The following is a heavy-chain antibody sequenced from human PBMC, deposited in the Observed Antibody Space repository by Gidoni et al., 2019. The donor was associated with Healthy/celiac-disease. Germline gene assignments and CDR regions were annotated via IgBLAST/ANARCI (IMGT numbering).Heavy chain of an antibody. CDR1: GFTFSAYA. CDR3: AKDRFAPYDSSGYYYDY. Sequence: EVQLVDSGGGLVQPGGSLRLSCAASGFTFSAYAMSWVRQAPGKGLEWVSAISGSGGSTYYADSVKGRFTISRDNSKNTLYLQMNSLRAEDTAVYYCAKDRFAPYDSSGYYYDYWGQGTLVTVSS. D-gene: IGHD3-22*01. CDR2: ISGSGGST. J-gene: IGHJ4*02. V-gene: IGHV3-23*04.